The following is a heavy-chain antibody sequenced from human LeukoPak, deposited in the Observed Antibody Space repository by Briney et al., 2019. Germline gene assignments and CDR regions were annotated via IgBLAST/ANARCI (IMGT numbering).Heavy chain of an antibody. CDR1: GFSFDAYA. J-gene: IGHJ2*01. CDR2: ISWNSGRI. CDR3: AKGGAAADNYWYFDL. D-gene: IGHD6-13*01. V-gene: IGHV3-9*01. Sequence: GGSLRLSCAASGFSFDAYAIHWVRQAPGKGLEWVSGISWNSGRIGCADSVKGRFTISRDNAKSSLYLQMNSLSPEDTAFYYCAKGGAAADNYWYFDLWGRGTLVTVSS.